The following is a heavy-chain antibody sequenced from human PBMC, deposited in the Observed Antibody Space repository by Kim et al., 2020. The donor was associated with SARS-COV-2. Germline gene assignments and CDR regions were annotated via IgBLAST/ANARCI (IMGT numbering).Heavy chain of an antibody. CDR2: INYTGST. CDR3: ARGLEYFTNGLCLGDAMGV. V-gene: IGHV4-59*01. CDR1: GGSITSYY. Sequence: SETLSLTCTVSGGSITSYYWSWIRQPPGKGLEWIGNINYTGSTKYNPSPKSRVTFSVDTSKNQFSLKLTSVTAADTALYYCARGLEYFTNGLCLGDAMGVWRKATAVTVS. D-gene: IGHD2-8*01. J-gene: IGHJ6*03.